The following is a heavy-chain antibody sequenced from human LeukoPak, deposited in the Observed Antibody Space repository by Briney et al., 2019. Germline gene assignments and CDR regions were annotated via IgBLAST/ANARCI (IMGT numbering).Heavy chain of an antibody. V-gene: IGHV5-51*01. CDR3: ARRVKSADDAFDI. J-gene: IGHJ3*02. Sequence: GESLKISCKGSGYSFTSHWIGWVRQMPGKGLEWMGIIYPDDSNTRYSPSFQGQVTISADKSISTAYLQWSSLKASDTAMYYCARRVKSADDAFDIWGQGTMVTVSS. CDR1: GYSFTSHW. CDR2: IYPDDSNT.